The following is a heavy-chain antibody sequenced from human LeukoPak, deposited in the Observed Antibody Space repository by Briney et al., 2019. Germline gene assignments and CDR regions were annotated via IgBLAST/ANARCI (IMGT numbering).Heavy chain of an antibody. CDR3: ARAPLVGIAAAGTYFQH. CDR1: GYTFTSYY. J-gene: IGHJ1*01. D-gene: IGHD6-13*01. Sequence: ALVKVSCKASGYTFTSYYMHWVRQAPGQGLEWMGIINPSGGSTSYAQKFQGRVTMTRDTSTSTVYMELSSLRSEDTAVYYCARAPLVGIAAAGTYFQHWGQGTLVTVSS. CDR2: INPSGGST. V-gene: IGHV1-46*01.